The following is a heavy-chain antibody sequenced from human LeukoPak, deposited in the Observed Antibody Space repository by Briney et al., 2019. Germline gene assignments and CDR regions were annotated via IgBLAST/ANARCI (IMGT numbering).Heavy chain of an antibody. J-gene: IGHJ4*02. V-gene: IGHV3-23*01. CDR1: GFTFSNYA. D-gene: IGHD3-22*01. Sequence: AGSLRLSCAASGFTFSNYAMSWVRQAPGKGLEWVSSISANGGATYYADSVKGRFTVSRDNSKNTLYLQMNSLRAEDTAVYYCAKATKSIVVDNYFDYWGQGALVTVSS. CDR2: ISANGGAT. CDR3: AKATKSIVVDNYFDY.